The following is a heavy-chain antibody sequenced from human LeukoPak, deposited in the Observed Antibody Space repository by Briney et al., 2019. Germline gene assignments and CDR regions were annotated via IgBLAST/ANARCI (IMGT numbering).Heavy chain of an antibody. V-gene: IGHV4-30-4*08. D-gene: IGHD1-26*01. Sequence: SETLSLTCSVSGGSISSGGYYWSWIRQHPGKGLEWIGHIYYSGSTYYNPSLKSRVSISVDTSKNQFSLKLSSVTAADTAVYYCARGGSQSGFDYWGQGTLVTVSS. CDR3: ARGGSQSGFDY. J-gene: IGHJ4*02. CDR2: IYYSGST. CDR1: GGSISSGGYY.